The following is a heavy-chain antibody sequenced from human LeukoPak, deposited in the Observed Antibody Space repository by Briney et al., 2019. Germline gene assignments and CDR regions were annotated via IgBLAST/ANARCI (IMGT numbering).Heavy chain of an antibody. CDR1: GSTFISYD. J-gene: IGHJ4*02. CDR3: ARGAGCTSTSCPYYFDY. CDR2: MNPNSGNT. Sequence: GASVKLSCKASGSTFISYDINRVRQATGQGLEWMGWMNPNSGNTGYAQKFQGRVTTTTNTSISTAYMELSSLRSDDTAVYYCARGAGCTSTSCPYYFDYWGQGTLVTVSS. D-gene: IGHD2-2*01. V-gene: IGHV1-8*03.